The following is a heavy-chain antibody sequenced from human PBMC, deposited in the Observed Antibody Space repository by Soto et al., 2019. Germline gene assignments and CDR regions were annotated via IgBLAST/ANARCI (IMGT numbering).Heavy chain of an antibody. CDR2: ISASGRDT. Sequence: HPGGSLRLSCVASGFTFSNYAMSWVRQAPGKGLEWVSGISASGRDTYYADSVKDRFTISRDSFKNTLYLQMNSLRAEDTGTYYCAKGKTSGWYYFDYWGQGALVTVSS. CDR1: GFTFSNYA. CDR3: AKGKTSGWYYFDY. V-gene: IGHV3-23*01. D-gene: IGHD6-19*01. J-gene: IGHJ4*02.